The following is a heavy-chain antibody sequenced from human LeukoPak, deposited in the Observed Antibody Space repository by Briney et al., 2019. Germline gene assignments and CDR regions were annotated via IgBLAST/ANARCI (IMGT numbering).Heavy chain of an antibody. Sequence: GGSLRLSCAASGFTFSSYSMNWVRQAPGKGLEWVSYISSSSSTIYYADSVKGRFTISRDNAKNSLYLQMNSLRAEDTAVYYCGKSGDFWSGPHWYFDLWGRGTLVTVSS. D-gene: IGHD3-3*01. CDR2: ISSSSSTI. J-gene: IGHJ2*01. CDR1: GFTFSSYS. V-gene: IGHV3-48*01. CDR3: GKSGDFWSGPHWYFDL.